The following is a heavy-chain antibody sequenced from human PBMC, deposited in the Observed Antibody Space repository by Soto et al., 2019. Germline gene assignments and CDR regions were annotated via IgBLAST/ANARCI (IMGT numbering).Heavy chain of an antibody. J-gene: IGHJ4*02. D-gene: IGHD3-22*01. CDR2: INAGNGNT. CDR1: GYTFTSYA. CDR3: ARGPSSGYYAPPDY. V-gene: IGHV1-3*01. Sequence: ASVKVSCKASGYTFTSYAMHWVRQAPGQRLEWMGWINAGNGNTKYSQKFQGRVTITRDTSASTAYMELSSLRSEDTAVYYCARGPSSGYYAPPDYWGQGTLVTVS.